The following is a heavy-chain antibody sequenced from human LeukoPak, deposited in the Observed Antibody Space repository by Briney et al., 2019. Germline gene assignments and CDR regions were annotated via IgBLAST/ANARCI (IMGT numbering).Heavy chain of an antibody. CDR3: ARGYAMDV. CDR1: GYTVTSFD. CDR2: MNLDSGNT. Sequence: ASVKVSCKASGYTVTSFDINWVRQATGQGLEWMGWMNLDSGNTGYAQKFRGRVTMTRNTSITTAYMEMSGLRSDDTAVYYCARGYAMDVRGQGTTVTVSS. V-gene: IGHV1-8*01. J-gene: IGHJ6*02.